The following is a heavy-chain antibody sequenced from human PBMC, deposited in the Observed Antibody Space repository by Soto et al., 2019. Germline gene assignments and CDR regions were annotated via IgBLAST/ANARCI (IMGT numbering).Heavy chain of an antibody. J-gene: IGHJ5*01. CDR3: ARTSNCFDS. CDR2: IYYGGST. Sequence: PSETLSLTCTVSGGSVSSSIYYWSWIRQPPGKGLECIGYIYYGGSTNYNPSLKSRVTISIDTSKNQFSLKLSSVTAADTAMYYCARTSNCFDSWGQGTPVTVSS. CDR1: GGSVSSSIYY. V-gene: IGHV4-61*01.